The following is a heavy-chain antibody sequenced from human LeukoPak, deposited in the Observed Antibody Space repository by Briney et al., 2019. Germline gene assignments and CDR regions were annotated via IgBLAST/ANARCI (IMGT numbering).Heavy chain of an antibody. CDR3: ARGAGYYGVDV. V-gene: IGHV4-61*01. Sequence: PSETLSLTCTVSGGSVSSGSYYWTWIRQPPGKGLEWVGYIHYSGSTNNSPSLKSRVTMSVDTSKNQFSLKLSSMTAADTAVYYCARGAGYYGVDVWGQGTTVTVSS. CDR1: GGSVSSGSYY. CDR2: IHYSGST. D-gene: IGHD6-19*01. J-gene: IGHJ6*02.